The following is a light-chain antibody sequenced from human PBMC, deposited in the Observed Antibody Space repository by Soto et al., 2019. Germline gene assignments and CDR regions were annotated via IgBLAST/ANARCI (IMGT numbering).Light chain of an antibody. CDR3: QQYYTTPWT. Sequence: DIVMTQSPDSLAVSLGERATINCKSSQSVLYSSNNKNYLAWYQQKPGQPPNLLIYWASTRESGVPERFSGSGSGTDSTLTISSLQAEDVAVSYCQQYYTTPWTFGQGTKVDIK. CDR2: WAS. V-gene: IGKV4-1*01. CDR1: QSVLYSSNNKNY. J-gene: IGKJ1*01.